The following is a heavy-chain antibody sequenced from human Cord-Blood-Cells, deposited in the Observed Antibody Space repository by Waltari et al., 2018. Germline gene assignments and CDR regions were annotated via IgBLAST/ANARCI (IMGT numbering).Heavy chain of an antibody. D-gene: IGHD1-26*01. J-gene: IGHJ4*02. CDR2: INHSGST. V-gene: IGHV4-34*01. CDR1: GGSFSGYY. Sequence: QVQLQQWGAGLLKPSETLSLTCAVYGGSFSGYYWSWIRQPPGKGLEWIGEINHSGSTNYNPSLKRRVTISVDTSKNQFSLKLSSVTAADTAVYYCARPGGSYFDYWGQGTLVTVSS. CDR3: ARPGGSYFDY.